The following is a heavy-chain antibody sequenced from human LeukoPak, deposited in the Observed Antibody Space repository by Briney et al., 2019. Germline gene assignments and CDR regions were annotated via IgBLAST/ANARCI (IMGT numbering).Heavy chain of an antibody. CDR2: ISAYNGNT. CDR1: GYSFTNYG. D-gene: IGHD2-2*02. Sequence: GASVKVSCKASGYSFTNYGISWVRQAPGQGLEWMGWISAYNGNTNYAQKLQGRVTMTTDTSTSTAYMELRSLRSDDTAVYYCARVNRYCSSTSCYRATYYYGMDVWGQGTTVTVSS. V-gene: IGHV1-18*01. CDR3: ARVNRYCSSTSCYRATYYYGMDV. J-gene: IGHJ6*02.